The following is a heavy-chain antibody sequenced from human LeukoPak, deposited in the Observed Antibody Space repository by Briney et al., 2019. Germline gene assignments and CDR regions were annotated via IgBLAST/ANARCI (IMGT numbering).Heavy chain of an antibody. J-gene: IGHJ4*02. CDR2: ISWNSSYI. CDR1: GFTFDNYA. V-gene: IGHV3-9*01. D-gene: IGHD5-18*01. CDR3: AKVRETYSVGYIFVY. Sequence: PGGSLRLSCAASGFTFDNYAMHWVRQAPGKGLEWLSIISWNSSYIGYADSVKGRFTISRDNAKKSLDLQMNSLRAEDTAFYYWAKVRETYSVGYIFVYWGQGTLVTVSS.